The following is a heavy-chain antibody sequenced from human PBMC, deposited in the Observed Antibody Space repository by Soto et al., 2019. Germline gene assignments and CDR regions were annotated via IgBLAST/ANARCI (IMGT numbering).Heavy chain of an antibody. V-gene: IGHV3-53*02. D-gene: IGHD6-6*01. J-gene: IGHJ6*02. CDR3: ARGLVSYGMDV. Sequence: VPLVETGGGLIQPGGSLRLSCAASGFSVSSYYMTWVRQAPGKGLEWVSIMYSGGNTYYADSVKGRFTISRDNSKNTLYLQMNSLRAEDTAVYYCARGLVSYGMDVWGQGTTVTVSS. CDR1: GFSVSSYY. CDR2: MYSGGNT.